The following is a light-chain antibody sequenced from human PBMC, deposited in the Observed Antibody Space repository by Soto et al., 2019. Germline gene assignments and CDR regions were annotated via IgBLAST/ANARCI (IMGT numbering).Light chain of an antibody. CDR2: GAS. CDR3: QQYNNWPYT. J-gene: IGKJ2*01. V-gene: IGKV3-15*01. CDR1: QSVSSN. Sequence: EIVMTQSPATLSVSPGERATLSCRASQSVSSNLAWYQQKPGQAPRLLSYGASTRANGIPARFSGSGSGTEFPLTVSSLQSEDFAVYYCQQYNNWPYTFGQGTKLEIK.